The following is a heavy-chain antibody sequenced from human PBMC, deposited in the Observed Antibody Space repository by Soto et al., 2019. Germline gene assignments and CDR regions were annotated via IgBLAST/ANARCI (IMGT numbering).Heavy chain of an antibody. CDR1: GFTFSSYA. J-gene: IGHJ4*02. CDR3: AKLRGYSGYTLPDY. D-gene: IGHD5-12*01. CDR2: ISGSGGST. V-gene: IGHV3-23*01. Sequence: EVQLLESGGGLVQPGGSLRLSCAASGFTFSSYAMSWVRQAPGKGLEWVSAISGSGGSTYYADSVNGRFTISRDTSKNTLYLQMNSLRAEDTAVYYCAKLRGYSGYTLPDYWGQGTLVTVSS.